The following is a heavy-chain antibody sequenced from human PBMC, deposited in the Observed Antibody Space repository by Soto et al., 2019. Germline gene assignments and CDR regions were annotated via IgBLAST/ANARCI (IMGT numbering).Heavy chain of an antibody. D-gene: IGHD3-9*01. CDR2: IYSKAGTI. Sequence: QVQLVQSGAEVQKPGASVKVPCKTSGYIFNNFGITWVRQAPGLGLEWLGWIYSKAGTINFAQKFQGRFTMTTDTSRSTAYMALTRLTFDESAVYFCARDIDFDIDYWGQGTLVTVS. CDR1: GYIFNNFG. CDR3: ARDIDFDIDY. V-gene: IGHV1-18*01. J-gene: IGHJ4*02.